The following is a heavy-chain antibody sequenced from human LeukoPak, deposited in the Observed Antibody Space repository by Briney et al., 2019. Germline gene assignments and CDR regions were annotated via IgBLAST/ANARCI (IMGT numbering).Heavy chain of an antibody. V-gene: IGHV1-2*02. J-gene: IGHJ4*02. Sequence: PSASVKVSCKASGYTFTGYYMHWVRQAPGQGLEWMGWINPNSGGTNYAQKFQGRVTMTRDTSISTAYMELSRLRSDDTAVYYCARDRGGYCTNGVCYKPEYYFDYWGQGTLVTVSS. D-gene: IGHD2-8*01. CDR2: INPNSGGT. CDR1: GYTFTGYY. CDR3: ARDRGGYCTNGVCYKPEYYFDY.